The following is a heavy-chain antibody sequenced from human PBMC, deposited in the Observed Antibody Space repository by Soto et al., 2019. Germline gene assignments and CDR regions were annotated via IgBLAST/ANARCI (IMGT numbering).Heavy chain of an antibody. CDR1: GFPLRSYA. V-gene: IGHV3-30*18. Sequence: QVQLVESGGGVVQPGRSLRLSCAGSGFPLRSYAMHWVRQAPGKGLEWVAVISYAGDNTSYADSVKGRFTISRDNSKNTLYLQMNSLRHEDTAIYYCANMAIYGPLDQWGQGNLVTVSS. CDR3: ANMAIYGPLDQ. J-gene: IGHJ4*02. D-gene: IGHD2-2*02. CDR2: ISYAGDNT.